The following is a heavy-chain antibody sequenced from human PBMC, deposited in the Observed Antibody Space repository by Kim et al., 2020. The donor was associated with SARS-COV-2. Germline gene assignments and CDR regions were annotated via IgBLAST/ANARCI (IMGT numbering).Heavy chain of an antibody. Sequence: VQGRFTISRDNSKKTLYLQMNSLRAEDTAVYYCARDRSSSSTYYYYGMDVWGQGTTVTVSS. CDR3: ARDRSSSSTYYYYGMDV. J-gene: IGHJ6*02. D-gene: IGHD6-6*01. V-gene: IGHV3-30*07.